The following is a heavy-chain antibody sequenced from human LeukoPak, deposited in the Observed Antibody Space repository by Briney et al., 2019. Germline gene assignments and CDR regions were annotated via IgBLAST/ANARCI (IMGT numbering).Heavy chain of an antibody. V-gene: IGHV3-23*01. CDR3: AKGIAADADWYFDL. D-gene: IGHD6-13*01. J-gene: IGHJ2*01. CDR1: GFTFSSYS. Sequence: PGGSLRLSCAASGFTFSSYSMNWVRQAPGKGLEWLSTISGSGGTTYRADSVKGRIAISRDNSKDSLYLRMSSLRAGDTATYYCAKGIAADADWYFDLWGRGTLVIVSS. CDR2: ISGSGGTT.